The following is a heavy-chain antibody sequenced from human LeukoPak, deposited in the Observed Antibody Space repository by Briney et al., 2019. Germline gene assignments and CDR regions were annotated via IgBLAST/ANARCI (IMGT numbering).Heavy chain of an antibody. J-gene: IGHJ4*02. Sequence: GGSLRLSCVASGFTFRDYWMTWVRQAPGKGLEYVANIKYDGSDKYYVNSVKGRFTISRDNAKNSVYLQMNSLRVEDTAVYYCARRNLFDYWGPGTVVTVSS. D-gene: IGHD1-14*01. CDR2: IKYDGSDK. CDR3: ARRNLFDY. V-gene: IGHV3-7*01. CDR1: GFTFRDYW.